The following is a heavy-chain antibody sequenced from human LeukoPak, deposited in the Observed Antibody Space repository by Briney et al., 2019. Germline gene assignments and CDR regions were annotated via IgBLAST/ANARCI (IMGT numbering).Heavy chain of an antibody. CDR1: GNSISSGDYY. V-gene: IGHV4-61*02. CDR3: ARASYSYDISGWVPFDY. Sequence: SETLSLTCTVSGNSISSGDYYWSWIQQPAGKGLEWIGRIYTSGSTTYNPSLKSRVTISGDTSENQFSLRLSSVTAADTAVYYCARASYSYDISGWVPFDYWGQGTLVTVSS. CDR2: IYTSGST. D-gene: IGHD3-22*01. J-gene: IGHJ4*02.